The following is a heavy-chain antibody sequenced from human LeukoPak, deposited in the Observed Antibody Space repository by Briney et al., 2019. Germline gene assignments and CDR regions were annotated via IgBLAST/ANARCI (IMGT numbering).Heavy chain of an antibody. CDR1: GFTFSSYA. J-gene: IGHJ4*02. V-gene: IGHV3-23*01. CDR2: ISGSGGST. Sequence: PGGSLRLSCAASGFTFSSYALSWVRQAPGKGLEWVSAISGSGGSTYYADSVKGRFTISRDNSKNTLYLQMNSLRAEDTAVYYCAKDPVLLWFGELYNTRGEEGNFDYWGQGTLVTVSS. CDR3: AKDPVLLWFGELYNTRGEEGNFDY. D-gene: IGHD3-10*01.